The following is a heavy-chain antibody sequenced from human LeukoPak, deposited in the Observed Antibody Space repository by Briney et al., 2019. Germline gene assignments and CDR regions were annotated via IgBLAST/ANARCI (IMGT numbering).Heavy chain of an antibody. D-gene: IGHD5-24*01. CDR3: ARASDPWLQLT. CDR2: IKQDGSEK. V-gene: IGHV3-7*05. CDR1: GFTFSNYW. Sequence: GGSLRPSCAASGFTFSNYWMIWVRQAPGKGLEWVGNIKQDGSEKRYADSVRGRFSISRDNAQTSLYLQMNSLRAEDTAVYYCARASDPWLQLTWGQGTLVTVSS. J-gene: IGHJ5*02.